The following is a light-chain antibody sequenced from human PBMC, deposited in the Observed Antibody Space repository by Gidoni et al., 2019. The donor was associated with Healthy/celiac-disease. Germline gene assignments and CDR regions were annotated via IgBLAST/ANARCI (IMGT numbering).Light chain of an antibody. CDR1: QSVSSSY. CDR2: GAS. V-gene: IGKV3-20*01. Sequence: EIVLTQSPGTLSLSPGERATLSCRASQSVSSSYLAWYQQKHGQAPRLLIYGASSRATGIPARFSGSGSGTDFTLTISRLEPEDFAVYYCQQYGSSPWTFGQGTKVEIK. J-gene: IGKJ1*01. CDR3: QQYGSSPWT.